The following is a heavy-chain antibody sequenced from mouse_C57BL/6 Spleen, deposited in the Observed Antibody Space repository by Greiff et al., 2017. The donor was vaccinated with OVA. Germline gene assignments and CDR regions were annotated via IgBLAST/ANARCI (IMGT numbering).Heavy chain of an antibody. J-gene: IGHJ2*01. CDR1: GFTFSSYG. V-gene: IGHV5-6*01. D-gene: IGHD2-2*01. CDR3: ASLMVTTPHFDY. Sequence: EVMLVESGGDLVKPGGSLKLSCAASGFTFSSYGMSWVRQTPDKRLEWVATISSGGSYTYYPDSVKGRFTISRDNAKNTLYLQMSSLKSEDTAMYYCASLMVTTPHFDYWGQGTTLTVSS. CDR2: ISSGGSYT.